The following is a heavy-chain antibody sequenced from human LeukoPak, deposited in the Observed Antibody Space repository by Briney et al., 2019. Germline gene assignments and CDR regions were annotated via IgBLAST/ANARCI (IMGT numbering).Heavy chain of an antibody. CDR2: FNHSGST. V-gene: IGHV4-34*01. J-gene: IGHJ5*02. CDR1: GGSFSGYY. Sequence: SETLSLTCAVYGGSFSGYYWSWIRQPPGKGLEWFGEFNHSGSTNYNPSLKSRVTISVDTSKNQFSLKLSSVTAADTAVYYCARHPPYYDILTGKVFDPWGQGTLVTVSS. D-gene: IGHD3-9*01. CDR3: ARHPPYYDILTGKVFDP.